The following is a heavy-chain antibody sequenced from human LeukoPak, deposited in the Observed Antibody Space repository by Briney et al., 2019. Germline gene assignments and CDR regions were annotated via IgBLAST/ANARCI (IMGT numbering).Heavy chain of an antibody. CDR1: GFTFSNAW. D-gene: IGHD5-12*01. CDR3: TSGYSGYDWDYFDY. CDR2: IKSKTDGGTT. Sequence: GGSLRLSCAASGFTFSNAWMSWVRQAPGKGLEWVGRIKSKTDGGTTDYAAPVKGRFTISRDDSKNTLYLQMNSLKTEDTAVYYCTSGYSGYDWDYFDYWGQGTLVTVSS. V-gene: IGHV3-15*01. J-gene: IGHJ4*02.